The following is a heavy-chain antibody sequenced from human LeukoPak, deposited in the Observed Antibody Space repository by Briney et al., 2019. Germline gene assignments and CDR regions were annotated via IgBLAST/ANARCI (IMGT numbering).Heavy chain of an antibody. D-gene: IGHD6-6*01. J-gene: IGHJ4*02. Sequence: PGGSLRLSCAASGFTFSSYSMNWVRQAPGKGLEWVSSISSSSSYIYYADSVKGRFTISRVNAKNSLYLQMNSLRAEDTAVYYCARDDPSMIAALHYWGQGTLVTVSS. CDR1: GFTFSSYS. V-gene: IGHV3-21*01. CDR2: ISSSSSYI. CDR3: ARDDPSMIAALHY.